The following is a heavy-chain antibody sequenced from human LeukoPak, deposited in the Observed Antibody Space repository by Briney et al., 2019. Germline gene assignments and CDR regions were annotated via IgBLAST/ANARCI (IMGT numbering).Heavy chain of an antibody. Sequence: SETLSLTCTVSGGSISSSSYYWGWLRQPPGKGLEWIGSIYYSGSTYYNPSLKSRVTISVDTSKNQFSLKLSSVTAADTAVYSCARDHLVCPSTSCNTGRDWFDPWGQGTLVTVSS. D-gene: IGHD2-2*02. CDR1: GGSISSSSYY. J-gene: IGHJ5*02. CDR2: IYYSGST. CDR3: ARDHLVCPSTSCNTGRDWFDP. V-gene: IGHV4-39*07.